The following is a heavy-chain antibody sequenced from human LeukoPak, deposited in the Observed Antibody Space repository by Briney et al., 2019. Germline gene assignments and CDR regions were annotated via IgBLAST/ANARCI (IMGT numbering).Heavy chain of an antibody. CDR3: ARAKKLELRGSDAFDI. J-gene: IGHJ3*02. Sequence: PGGSLRLSCAASGFTFSSYSMNWVRQAPGKGLEWVSSISSSSSYIYYADSVKGRFTISRDNAKNSLYLQMNSLRAEDTAVYYCARAKKLELRGSDAFDIWGQGTMVTVSS. CDR1: GFTFSSYS. V-gene: IGHV3-21*01. CDR2: ISSSSSYI. D-gene: IGHD1-7*01.